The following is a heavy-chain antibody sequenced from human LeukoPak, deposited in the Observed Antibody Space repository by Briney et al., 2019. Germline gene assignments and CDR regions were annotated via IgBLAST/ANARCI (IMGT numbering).Heavy chain of an antibody. Sequence: TSETLSLTCTVSGYSINNGFYWGWIRQPPGKGLEWIGSIYHSERTHYNLSLKSRVTISVDTSKNQFSLKLSSVTAADTAVYYCARVLPITPYFDYWGQGTLVTVSS. CDR2: IYHSERT. V-gene: IGHV4-38-2*02. D-gene: IGHD1-20*01. CDR3: ARVLPITPYFDY. J-gene: IGHJ4*02. CDR1: GYSINNGFY.